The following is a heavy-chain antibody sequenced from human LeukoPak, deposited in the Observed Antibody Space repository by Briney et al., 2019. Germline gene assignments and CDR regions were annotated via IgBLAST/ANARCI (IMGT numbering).Heavy chain of an antibody. J-gene: IGHJ4*02. D-gene: IGHD5-24*01. CDR2: IYYSGST. CDR3: ARGGDGYNHSYFDY. Sequence: WETLSLTCTVSGGSISSYYWSWIRQPPGKGLEWIGDIYYSGSTNYYPSPKSRVTISVDTSKNQFSLKLSSVTAADTAVYYCARGGDGYNHSYFDYWGQGTLVTVSS. CDR1: GGSISSYY. V-gene: IGHV4-59*01.